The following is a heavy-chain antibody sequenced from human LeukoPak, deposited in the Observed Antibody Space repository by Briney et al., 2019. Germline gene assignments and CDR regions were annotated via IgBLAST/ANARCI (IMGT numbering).Heavy chain of an antibody. Sequence: SVKISCKASGGTFSSYAISWVRQAPGQGLEWMGGIIPIFGTANYAQKFQGRVTITADESTSTAYMELSSLRSEDTAVYYCARLDEYSSSSRYYGMDVWGQGTAVTVSS. V-gene: IGHV1-69*13. D-gene: IGHD6-6*01. CDR3: ARLDEYSSSSRYYGMDV. CDR1: GGTFSSYA. CDR2: IIPIFGTA. J-gene: IGHJ6*02.